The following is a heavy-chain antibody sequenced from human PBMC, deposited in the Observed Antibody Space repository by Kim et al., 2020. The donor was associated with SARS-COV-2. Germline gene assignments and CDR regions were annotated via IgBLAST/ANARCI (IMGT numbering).Heavy chain of an antibody. D-gene: IGHD6-19*01. CDR1: GGSISSSSYY. CDR2: IYYSGST. Sequence: SETLSLTCTVSGGSISSSSYYWGWIRQPPGKGLEWIGSIYYSGSTYYNPSLKSRVTISVDTSKNQFSLKLSSVTAADTAVYYCASQVGLIAVAGLDYWGQRTLVTVSS. CDR3: ASQVGLIAVAGLDY. J-gene: IGHJ4*02. V-gene: IGHV4-39*01.